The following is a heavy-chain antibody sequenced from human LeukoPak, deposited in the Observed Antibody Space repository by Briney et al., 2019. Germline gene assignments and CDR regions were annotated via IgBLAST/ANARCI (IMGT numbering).Heavy chain of an antibody. CDR2: INHSGST. Sequence: SETLSLTCAVYGGSFSGYYWSWIRQPPGKGLEWIGEINHSGSTNYNPSLKSRVTISVDTSKNQFSLKLSSVTAADTAVYYCARGGVHGYSYAPQGYWGQGTLVTVSS. CDR1: GGSFSGYY. J-gene: IGHJ4*02. CDR3: ARGGVHGYSYAPQGY. D-gene: IGHD5-18*01. V-gene: IGHV4-34*01.